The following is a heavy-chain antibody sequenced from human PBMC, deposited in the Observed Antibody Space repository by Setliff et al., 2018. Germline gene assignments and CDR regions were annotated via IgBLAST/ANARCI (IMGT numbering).Heavy chain of an antibody. V-gene: IGHV3-74*01. CDR2: INSDGSTT. CDR1: GFTFSNYW. J-gene: IGHJ6*02. Sequence: GGSLRLSCAASGFTFSNYWMSWVRQAPGKGLVWVSRINSDGSTTSYADSVKGRFTISRDNTKNTLYLQMNSLRAEDTAVYYCVSWLYYYYYGVDVWGQGTTVTVSS. D-gene: IGHD6-13*01. CDR3: VSWLYYYYYGVDV.